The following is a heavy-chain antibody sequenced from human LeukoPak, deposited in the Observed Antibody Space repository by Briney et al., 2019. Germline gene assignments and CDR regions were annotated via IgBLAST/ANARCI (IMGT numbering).Heavy chain of an antibody. CDR3: ARAGAAAGTAPDY. CDR1: GYTFTSYD. Sequence: PLASVKVSCKASGYTFTSYDINWVRQATGQGLEWMGWMNPNSGNTGYAQKFQGRVTMTRNTSISTAYMELSSLRSEDTAVYYCARAGAAAGTAPDYWGQGTLVTVSS. CDR2: MNPNSGNT. D-gene: IGHD6-13*01. V-gene: IGHV1-8*01. J-gene: IGHJ4*02.